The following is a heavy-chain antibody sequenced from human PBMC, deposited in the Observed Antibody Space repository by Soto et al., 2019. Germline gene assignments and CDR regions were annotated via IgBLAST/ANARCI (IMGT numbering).Heavy chain of an antibody. CDR2: INHSRST. V-gene: IGHV4-34*01. J-gene: IGHJ6*03. Sequence: SETLSLTCAVYGGSFSGYYWSWIRQPPGKGLEWIGEINHSRSTNYNPSLKSRVTISVDTSKNQFSLKLSSVTAADTAVYYCARGPALERPRYYYYMDVWGKGTTVTVSS. CDR3: ARGPALERPRYYYYMDV. D-gene: IGHD1-1*01. CDR1: GGSFSGYY.